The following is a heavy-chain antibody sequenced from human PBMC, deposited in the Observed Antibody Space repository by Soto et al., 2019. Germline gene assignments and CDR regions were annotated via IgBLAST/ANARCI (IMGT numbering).Heavy chain of an antibody. V-gene: IGHV1-69*13. J-gene: IGHJ6*02. D-gene: IGHD5-18*01. Sequence: SVKVSCKASGGTFSSYAISWVRQAPGQGLEWMGGIIPIFGTANYAQKFQGRVTITADESTSTAYTELSSLRSEDTAVYYCASCGQWVQLWSGNYYGMDVWGQGTTVTVSS. CDR2: IIPIFGTA. CDR1: GGTFSSYA. CDR3: ASCGQWVQLWSGNYYGMDV.